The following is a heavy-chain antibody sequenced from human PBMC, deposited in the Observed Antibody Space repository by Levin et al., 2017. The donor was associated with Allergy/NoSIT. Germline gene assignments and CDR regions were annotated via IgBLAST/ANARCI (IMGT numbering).Heavy chain of an antibody. CDR2: ISYDGSNK. CDR1: GFTFSSYG. V-gene: IGHV3-30*18. D-gene: IGHD3-10*01. Sequence: GESLKISCAASGFTFSSYGMHWVRQAPGKGLEWVAVISYDGSNKYYADSVKGRFTISRDNSKNTLYLQMNSLSAEDTAVYYCAKSEISRITMVRGVIQPYLGSGYYYDYYMDGWGKGTTVTVSS. CDR3: AKSEISRITMVRGVIQPYLGSGYYYDYYMDG. J-gene: IGHJ6*03.